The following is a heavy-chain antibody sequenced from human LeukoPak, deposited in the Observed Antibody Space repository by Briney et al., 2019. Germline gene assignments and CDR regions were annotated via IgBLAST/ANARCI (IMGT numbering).Heavy chain of an antibody. Sequence: GASVKVSCKASGGTFSNYAISWVRQAPGQGLEWMGWISAYNGNTNYAQKLQGGVTMTTDTSTSTAYMELRSLRSDDTAVYYCARGISGSYSDYWGQGTLVTVSS. D-gene: IGHD1-26*01. CDR3: ARGISGSYSDY. J-gene: IGHJ4*02. CDR2: ISAYNGNT. V-gene: IGHV1-18*01. CDR1: GGTFSNYA.